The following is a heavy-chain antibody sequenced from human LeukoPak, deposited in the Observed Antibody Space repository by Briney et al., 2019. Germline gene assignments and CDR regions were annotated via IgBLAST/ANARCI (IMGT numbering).Heavy chain of an antibody. J-gene: IGHJ4*02. CDR1: GFTFSRYW. V-gene: IGHV3-7*01. CDR3: AKGFPWLADY. Sequence: GGSLRLSCVASGFTFSRYWMSWVRQAPGKGLEWVANVKTDGSETQYVGSVKGRFTISRDNAKNLLYLQMNSLRAEDTAVYYCAKGFPWLADYWGQGTLVTVSS. CDR2: VKTDGSET. D-gene: IGHD6-19*01.